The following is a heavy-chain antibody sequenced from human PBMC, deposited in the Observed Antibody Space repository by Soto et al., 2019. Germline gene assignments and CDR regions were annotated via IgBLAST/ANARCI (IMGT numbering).Heavy chain of an antibody. Sequence: SETLSLTCTVSGGSISSYYWSWIRQPPGKGLEWIGYIYYSGSTNYNPSLKSRVTISVDTSKNQFSLKLSSVTAADTAVYYCARDLGYCSGGSCYSEDNWFDPWGQGTLVTVSS. CDR3: ARDLGYCSGGSCYSEDNWFDP. V-gene: IGHV4-59*01. CDR2: IYYSGST. J-gene: IGHJ5*02. CDR1: GGSISSYY. D-gene: IGHD2-15*01.